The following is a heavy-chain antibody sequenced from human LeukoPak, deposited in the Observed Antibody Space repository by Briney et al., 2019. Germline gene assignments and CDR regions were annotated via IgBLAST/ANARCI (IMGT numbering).Heavy chain of an antibody. Sequence: SETLSLTCTVSGYSISSGYYWGWIWQPPGKGLEWIASIYHSGSTYYNPSLKSRVTISVDTSKNQFSLKLGSVTAADTAVYYCARSDDLFYFDYWGQGTLVTVSS. CDR2: IYHSGST. V-gene: IGHV4-38-2*02. CDR1: GYSISSGYY. J-gene: IGHJ4*02. CDR3: ARSDDLFYFDY.